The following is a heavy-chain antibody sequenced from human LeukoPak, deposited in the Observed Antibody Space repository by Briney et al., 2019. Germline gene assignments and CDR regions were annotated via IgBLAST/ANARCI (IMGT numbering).Heavy chain of an antibody. CDR2: IKQDGTEK. V-gene: IGHV3-7*01. D-gene: IGHD3-16*02. J-gene: IGHJ4*02. Sequence: GGSLRLSCATSGFTFSNSWMNWVRQAPGKGLEWVANIKQDGTEKDYVDSVKGRFTISRDNAKDSLSLQMNSLRADDTAVYFCVRVADAGDKGSKYRPFDYWGQGTLVTFSS. CDR1: GFTFSNSW. CDR3: VRVADAGDKGSKYRPFDY.